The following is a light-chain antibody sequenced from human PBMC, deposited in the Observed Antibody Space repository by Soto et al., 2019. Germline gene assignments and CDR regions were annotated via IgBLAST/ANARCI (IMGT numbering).Light chain of an antibody. CDR2: EVS. J-gene: IGLJ1*01. Sequence: QSVLTQPPSASGSPGQSVTISCTGTSSDVGGYNYVSCYQQHPGKAPKLMIYEVSKRPSGVPDRFSGSKSGNTASLTVSGLQAEDEADYYCSSYTRSSTHVFGTGTKVTVL. CDR1: SSDVGGYNY. V-gene: IGLV2-8*01. CDR3: SSYTRSSTHV.